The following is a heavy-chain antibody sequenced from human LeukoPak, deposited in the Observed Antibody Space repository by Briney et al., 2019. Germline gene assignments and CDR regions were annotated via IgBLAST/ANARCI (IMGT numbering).Heavy chain of an antibody. CDR3: AKDAWHERYCSSTSCYRPGDSYGYYFDY. CDR2: IRYDGSNK. CDR1: GFTFSSYA. V-gene: IGHV3-30*02. D-gene: IGHD2-2*01. Sequence: PGGTLRLSCAASGFTFSSYAMHWVRQAPGKGLEWVAFIRYDGSNKYYADSVKGRFTISRDNSKNTLYLQMNSLRAEDTAVYYCAKDAWHERYCSSTSCYRPGDSYGYYFDYWGQGTLVTVSS. J-gene: IGHJ4*02.